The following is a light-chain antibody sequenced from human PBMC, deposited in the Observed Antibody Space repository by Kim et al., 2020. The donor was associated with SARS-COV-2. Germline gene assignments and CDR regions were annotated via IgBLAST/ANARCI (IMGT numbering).Light chain of an antibody. CDR2: GAS. CDR3: QQYNNWPMYT. Sequence: EIVMTQSSATLSVSPGERATLSCRASQSVSSNLAWYQQKPGQAPRLLVYGASTRATGIPARFSGSGSGTEFTLTISSLQSEDFAVYYCQQYNNWPMYTFGQGTKLDI. V-gene: IGKV3-15*01. J-gene: IGKJ2*01. CDR1: QSVSSN.